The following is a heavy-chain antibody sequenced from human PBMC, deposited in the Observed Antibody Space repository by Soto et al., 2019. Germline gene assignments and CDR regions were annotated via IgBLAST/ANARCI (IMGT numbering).Heavy chain of an antibody. D-gene: IGHD6-6*01. CDR2: ISSGAITI. CDR1: GFTFSDYY. J-gene: IGHJ4*02. V-gene: IGHV3-11*01. CDR3: AGQYSSSSVEF. Sequence: GGSLRLSCAASGFTFSDYYVNWIRQAPGKGLEWVSYISSGAITIYYADSVKGRFTISRDNAKNSLYLQMNSLRAEDTAVYYCAGQYSSSSVEFWGQGTLVTVSS.